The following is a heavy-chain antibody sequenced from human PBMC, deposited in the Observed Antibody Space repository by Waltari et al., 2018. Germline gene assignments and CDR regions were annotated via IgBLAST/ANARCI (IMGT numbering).Heavy chain of an antibody. CDR1: GGSFNDYY. D-gene: IGHD6-13*01. CDR2: IHHSGTA. V-gene: IGHV4-34*02. J-gene: IGHJ5*02. Sequence: QVQLQQWGAGLLKPSETLSLTCAVHGGSFNDYYWSWLRQPPGKGLEWIGEIHHSGTANYNPSLKSRVTMSVDTSKNQLSLKLTSVTAANTAVYYCARPGIAAAGHWFDPWGQGTLVTVSS. CDR3: ARPGIAAAGHWFDP.